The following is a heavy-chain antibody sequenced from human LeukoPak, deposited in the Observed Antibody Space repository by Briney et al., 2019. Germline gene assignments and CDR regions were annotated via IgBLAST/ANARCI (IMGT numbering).Heavy chain of an antibody. V-gene: IGHV3-30*18. Sequence: GRSLRLSCAASGFTFSSYGMHWVRQAPGKGLEWVAVISYDGSNKYYADSVKGRFTISRDNSKSTLYLQMDSLRAEDTAVYYCAKASWAGYDRSGYYPYYYGMDVWGQGTTVTVSS. CDR3: AKASWAGYDRSGYYPYYYGMDV. D-gene: IGHD3-22*01. J-gene: IGHJ6*02. CDR1: GFTFSSYG. CDR2: ISYDGSNK.